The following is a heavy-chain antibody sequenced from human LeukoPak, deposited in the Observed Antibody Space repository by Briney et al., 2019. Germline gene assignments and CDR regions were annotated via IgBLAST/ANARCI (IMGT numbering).Heavy chain of an antibody. D-gene: IGHD2-21*02. V-gene: IGHV1-46*01. Sequence: ASVKVSCKASGYTFTNYFMHWVRQAPGQGLEWMGIINPRGGSTGYAQKFQGRITMTTDMSTRTGYMELSSLESEDTAVYYWARRDCVGDCYSNWFDPWGQGTLVTVSS. J-gene: IGHJ5*02. CDR3: ARRDCVGDCYSNWFDP. CDR2: INPRGGST. CDR1: GYTFTNYF.